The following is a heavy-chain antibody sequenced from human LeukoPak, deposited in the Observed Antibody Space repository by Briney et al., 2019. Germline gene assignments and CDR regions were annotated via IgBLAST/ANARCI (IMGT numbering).Heavy chain of an antibody. J-gene: IGHJ4*02. CDR3: TRDRSRAEDD. CDR2: INQGGSDK. CDR1: GFTFSGHW. Sequence: GGSLRLSCTASGFTFSGHWMSWVRQAPGKGLEWVANINQGGSDKYYVDSVKGRFTISRDNANNLLYLQMNSLRGEDTAVHYCTRDRSRAEDDWGQGTLVTVSS. D-gene: IGHD1-14*01. V-gene: IGHV3-7*01.